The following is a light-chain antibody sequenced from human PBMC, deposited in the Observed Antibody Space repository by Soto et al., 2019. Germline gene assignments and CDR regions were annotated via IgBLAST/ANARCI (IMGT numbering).Light chain of an antibody. CDR2: DAS. V-gene: IGKV1-33*01. CDR3: QQHENLPLT. CDR1: QDINTF. J-gene: IGKJ4*01. Sequence: DIQMTQSPSSLSASVGDRVTISCHASQDINTFLNWYQQKPGKAPKLLIYDASNLEPGVPSRFSGSGSGTDFTFTISSLQPEDFATYVCQQHENLPLTFGGGTKVEIK.